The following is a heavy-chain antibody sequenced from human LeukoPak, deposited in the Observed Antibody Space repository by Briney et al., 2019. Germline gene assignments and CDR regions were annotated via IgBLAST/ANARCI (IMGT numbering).Heavy chain of an antibody. J-gene: IGHJ4*02. Sequence: PTGGSLRLSCAASGFTFSSYAMSWVRQAPGKGLEWVSAISGSGGSTYYADSVKGRFTISRDNSKNTLYLQMNSLRAEDTAVYYCAKPNLFPYYFDYWGQGTLVTVSS. CDR2: ISGSGGST. D-gene: IGHD3-10*02. CDR1: GFTFSSYA. CDR3: AKPNLFPYYFDY. V-gene: IGHV3-23*01.